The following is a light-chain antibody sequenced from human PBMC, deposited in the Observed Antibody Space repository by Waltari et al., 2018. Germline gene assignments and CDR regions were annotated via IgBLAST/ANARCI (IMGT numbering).Light chain of an antibody. Sequence: QSVLTQPPSVSGAPGQRGTISCTGSSSNIGAGYDVNWYQLLPGTAPKLLIYGINNRPSGVPDRFSGSRSATSASLAISGLQAEDEAYYYCQSSDSTLYGVVFGGGTKLTVL. CDR3: QSSDSTLYGVV. J-gene: IGLJ2*01. V-gene: IGLV1-40*01. CDR1: SSNIGAGYD. CDR2: GIN.